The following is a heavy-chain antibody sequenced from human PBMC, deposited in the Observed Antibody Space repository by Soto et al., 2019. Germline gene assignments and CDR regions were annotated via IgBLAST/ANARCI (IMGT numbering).Heavy chain of an antibody. CDR2: VYSSGNT. D-gene: IGHD3-10*01. V-gene: IGHV4-4*07. Sequence: QVQLQESGPGLVKPSETLSLTCTVSGGSISSYYWIWIRQPAGKRLEWIGRVYSSGNTNYNPSLKSRVTMSVDTSKNQFSPKLSSVTAADTAVYFCARSYRSRFDYWGQGTLVTVSS. J-gene: IGHJ4*02. CDR1: GGSISSYY. CDR3: ARSYRSRFDY.